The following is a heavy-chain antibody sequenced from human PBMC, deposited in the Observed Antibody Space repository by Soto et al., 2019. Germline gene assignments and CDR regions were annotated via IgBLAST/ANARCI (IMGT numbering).Heavy chain of an antibody. V-gene: IGHV3-15*07. CDR2: IKSKTDGGTT. Sequence: PGGAPGLSLAAPWFPFRNPRMKLVPPAPGKGLEWVGRIKSKTDGGTTDYAAPVKGRFTISRDDSKNTLYLQMNSLKTEDTAVYYCTTEDRDVPIGYWGQGTLVTVSS. CDR3: TTEDRDVPIGY. CDR1: WFPFRNPR. J-gene: IGHJ4*02.